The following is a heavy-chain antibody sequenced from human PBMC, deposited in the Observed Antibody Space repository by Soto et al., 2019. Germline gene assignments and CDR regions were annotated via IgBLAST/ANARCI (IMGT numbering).Heavy chain of an antibody. Sequence: EVQLVQSGAEVKKPGESLRISCKGSGYNFTSYWISWVRQMPGKGLEWMGRIDPSDSYSNYSPSFQGHVIISVDKSISTAYLQWSSLKASDTAMYFCARASYCRGGSCFYYFDYWGQGTLVTVSS. CDR3: ARASYCRGGSCFYYFDY. J-gene: IGHJ4*02. V-gene: IGHV5-10-1*03. CDR1: GYNFTSYW. D-gene: IGHD2-15*01. CDR2: IDPSDSYS.